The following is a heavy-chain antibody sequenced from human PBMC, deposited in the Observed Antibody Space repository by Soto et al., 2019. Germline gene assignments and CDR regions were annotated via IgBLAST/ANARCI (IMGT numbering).Heavy chain of an antibody. CDR3: ARTFYYDYIWGSYRHDAFDI. J-gene: IGHJ3*02. CDR1: GGSISSSSYY. D-gene: IGHD3-16*02. CDR2: IYYSGST. Sequence: QLQLQESGPGLVKPSETLSLTCTVSGGSISSSSYYWGWIRQPPGKGLEWIGSIYYSGSTYYNPSLKSRVTISVDTSKHQFSLKLSSVTAADTAVYYCARTFYYDYIWGSYRHDAFDIWGQGTMVTVSS. V-gene: IGHV4-39*01.